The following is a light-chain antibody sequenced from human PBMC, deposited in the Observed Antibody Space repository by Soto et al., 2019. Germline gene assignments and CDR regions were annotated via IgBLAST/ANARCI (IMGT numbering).Light chain of an antibody. J-gene: IGKJ5*01. V-gene: IGKV3-20*01. CDR3: QHYGSSPLVT. Sequence: EIVLTQSPGTLSLSPGERATLSCRASQSVSSSYLAWYQQKPGQAPRLLIYGASSRATGIPDRFSGSGSGTDFTLTISRLEPEYFAVYYRQHYGSSPLVTFGQGTRLEIK. CDR1: QSVSSSY. CDR2: GAS.